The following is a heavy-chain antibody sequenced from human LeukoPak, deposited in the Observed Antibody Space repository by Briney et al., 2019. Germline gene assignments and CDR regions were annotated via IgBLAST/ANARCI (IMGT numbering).Heavy chain of an antibody. V-gene: IGHV1-2*02. CDR2: INPNSGGT. Sequence: ASVKVSCKASGYTFTGYYMHWVRQAPGQGLEWKGWINPNSGGTDYTQKFKGRVTMTRDTSISTAYMALSRLRSDDTAIYYCARGPPEFCSGGSCYSGRNWFDPWGQGTLVTVSS. CDR3: ARGPPEFCSGGSCYSGRNWFDP. CDR1: GYTFTGYY. D-gene: IGHD2-15*01. J-gene: IGHJ5*02.